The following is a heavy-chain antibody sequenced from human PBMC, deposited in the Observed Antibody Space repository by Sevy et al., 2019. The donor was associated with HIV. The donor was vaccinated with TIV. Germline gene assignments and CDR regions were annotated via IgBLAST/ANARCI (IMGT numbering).Heavy chain of an antibody. D-gene: IGHD3-22*01. V-gene: IGHV1-18*01. CDR1: GYTFTNYG. J-gene: IGHJ4*02. Sequence: ASVKVSCKASGYTFTNYGITWVRQAPGQGLEWMGWISAYNGNTNYAQKFQDRVTMTTDTATSTAYMELRSLRSDDTAVYYCARDESFNLIVVDLDYWGQGTLVTVSS. CDR2: ISAYNGNT. CDR3: ARDESFNLIVVDLDY.